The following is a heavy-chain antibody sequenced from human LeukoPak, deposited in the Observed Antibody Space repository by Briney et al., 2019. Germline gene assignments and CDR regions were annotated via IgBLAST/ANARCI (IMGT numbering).Heavy chain of an antibody. D-gene: IGHD6-6*01. CDR1: GYTFTSYD. V-gene: IGHV1-8*01. CDR2: MNPNSGNT. CDR3: ARVLEYSSSRPYYYYYMDV. J-gene: IGHJ6*03. Sequence: ASVKVSCKASGYTFTSYDVNWVRQATGQGLEWMGWMNPNSGNTGYAQKFQGRVTMTRDTSISTAYMELSRLRSDDTAVYYCARVLEYSSSRPYYYYYMDVWGKGTTVTVSS.